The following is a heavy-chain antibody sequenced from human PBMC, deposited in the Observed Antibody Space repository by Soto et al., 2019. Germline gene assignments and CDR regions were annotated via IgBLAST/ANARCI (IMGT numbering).Heavy chain of an antibody. CDR2: ISGSGGST. CDR3: ANLITRNPFVY. CDR1: GFTFSSYA. D-gene: IGHD3-22*01. Sequence: RLSCAASGFTFSSYAMSWVRQAPGKGLEWVSAISGSGGSTYYADSVKGRFTISRDNSKNTLYLQMNSLRAEDTAVYYCANLITRNPFVYWGQGNLVTVSS. V-gene: IGHV3-23*01. J-gene: IGHJ4*02.